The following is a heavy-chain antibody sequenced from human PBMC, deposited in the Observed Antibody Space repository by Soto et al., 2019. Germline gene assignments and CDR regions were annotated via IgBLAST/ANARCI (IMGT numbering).Heavy chain of an antibody. Sequence: GGSLRLSCAASGFTFSTYSMNWVRQAPGKGLEWVSYISDSRGTTTYYADSVKGRFTISRDNAKNSLYLQMNSLRAEDTAIYYCARDFGRPEYSDYSSSPRLDWGQGTLVTVSS. CDR1: GFTFSTYS. D-gene: IGHD5-12*01. CDR3: ARDFGRPEYSDYSSSPRLD. J-gene: IGHJ4*02. V-gene: IGHV3-48*01. CDR2: ISDSRGTTT.